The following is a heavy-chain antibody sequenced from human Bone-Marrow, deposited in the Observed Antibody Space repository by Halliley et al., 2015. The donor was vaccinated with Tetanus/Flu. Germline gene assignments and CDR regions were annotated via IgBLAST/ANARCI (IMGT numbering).Heavy chain of an antibody. V-gene: IGHV2-70*01. CDR2: IDWDDDK. J-gene: IGHJ4*02. CDR1: GFSLSTGGMC. CDR3: ARSWKYTSSGVNFDY. D-gene: IGHD6-6*01. Sequence: LVKPTQTLTLTCTFSGFSLSTGGMCVSWIRQPPGKALEWLALIDWDDDKYYTTSLKTRLTLSKGTSKNQVVLTMTSMDPVDTATYFCARSWKYTSSGVNFDYWGQGTLVTVSS.